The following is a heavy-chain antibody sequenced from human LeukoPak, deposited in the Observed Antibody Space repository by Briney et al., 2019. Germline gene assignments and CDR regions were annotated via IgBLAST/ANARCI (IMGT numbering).Heavy chain of an antibody. V-gene: IGHV1-2*02. CDR2: INPNSGGT. Sequence: ASVKVSCKASGYTFTGYYMHWVRQAPGQGLEWMGWINPNSGGTNYAQKFQGRVTMTRDTSISTAYMELSGLRSDDTAVYYCARDRVGFYYFDYWGQGTLVTVSS. CDR1: GYTFTGYY. J-gene: IGHJ4*02. D-gene: IGHD3-10*01. CDR3: ARDRVGFYYFDY.